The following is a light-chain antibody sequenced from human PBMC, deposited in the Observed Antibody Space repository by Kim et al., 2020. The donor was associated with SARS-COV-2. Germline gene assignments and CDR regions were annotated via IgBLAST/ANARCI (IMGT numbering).Light chain of an antibody. V-gene: IGLV1-44*01. Sequence: ELTQPPSASGTPGQTVTISCSGSSSSIGIYTVNWYQHLPGTAPKLLIYDNHQRPSGVPDRFSGSKSGTSASLAISGLQSEDEADYYCASWDDTQNGVVFGRGTQLTVL. CDR1: SSSIGIYT. CDR3: ASWDDTQNGVV. CDR2: DNH. J-gene: IGLJ3*02.